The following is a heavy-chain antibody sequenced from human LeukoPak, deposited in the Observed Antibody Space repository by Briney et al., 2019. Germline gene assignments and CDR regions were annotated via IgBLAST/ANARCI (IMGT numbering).Heavy chain of an antibody. CDR1: GGSISSGGYY. V-gene: IGHV4-31*03. CDR2: IYYSGST. CDR3: ARVPKYCSSTSCTPFDI. Sequence: SETLSLTCTVSGGSISSGGYYWSWIRQHPGKGLEWIGYIYYSGSTYYNPSLKSRVTISVDTSKNQFSLKLSSVTAADTAVYYCARVPKYCSSTSCTPFDIWGQGTMVTVSS. J-gene: IGHJ3*02. D-gene: IGHD2-2*01.